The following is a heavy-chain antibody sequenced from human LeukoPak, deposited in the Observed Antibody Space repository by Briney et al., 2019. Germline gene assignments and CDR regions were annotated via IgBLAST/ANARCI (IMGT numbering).Heavy chain of an antibody. Sequence: SETLSLTCTVSSGSINDYYWSWIRQPPGKGLEWIAYVYYSGTINYNPSLESRVTISVDTSKNQFSLRLTSVAAADTAVYYCARHGTAAGPFQLWGQGTLVTVSS. CDR2: VYYSGTI. J-gene: IGHJ1*01. D-gene: IGHD2-21*02. CDR3: ARHGTAAGPFQL. CDR1: SGSINDYY. V-gene: IGHV4-59*08.